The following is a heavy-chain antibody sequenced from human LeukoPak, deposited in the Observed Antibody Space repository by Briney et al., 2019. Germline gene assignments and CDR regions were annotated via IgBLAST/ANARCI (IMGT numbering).Heavy chain of an antibody. Sequence: ASVKVSCKASGYTFTNYYMHWVRQAPGQGLEWMGIINPSDGKTSYAQKFQGRVTMTRDTSTSTAYMELRSLRSDDTAVYYCARDDTEAAAGTNHDAFDIWGQGTMVTVSS. CDR3: ARDDTEAAAGTNHDAFDI. V-gene: IGHV1-46*01. J-gene: IGHJ3*02. D-gene: IGHD6-13*01. CDR2: INPSDGKT. CDR1: GYTFTNYY.